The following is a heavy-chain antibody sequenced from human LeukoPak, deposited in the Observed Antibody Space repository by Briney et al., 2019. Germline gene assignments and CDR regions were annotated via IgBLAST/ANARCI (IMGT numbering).Heavy chain of an antibody. D-gene: IGHD5-18*01. Sequence: ASVKVSCKASGYTFTSYYMHWVRQAPGQGLEWMGIINPSGGSTSYAQKFQGRVTMTRDTSTSTVYMELSSLRSEDTAVYYCASGRGYSYGIPPGIFDYWGQGTLVTVSS. V-gene: IGHV1-46*01. CDR3: ASGRGYSYGIPPGIFDY. CDR2: INPSGGST. J-gene: IGHJ4*02. CDR1: GYTFTSYY.